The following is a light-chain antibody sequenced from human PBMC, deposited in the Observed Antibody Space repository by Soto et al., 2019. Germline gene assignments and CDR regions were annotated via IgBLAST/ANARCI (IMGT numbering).Light chain of an antibody. CDR2: AAS. J-gene: IGKJ1*01. CDR1: RGISSY. V-gene: IGKV1-8*01. Sequence: AIRMTQSPSSLSASTGDRVTITCRASRGISSYLAWYQQKPGKAPKLLIYAASTLQSGVPSRFSGSGSGTDFTLTSSCLQSEDFATYYCQQYYSYPTFGQGTKVEIK. CDR3: QQYYSYPT.